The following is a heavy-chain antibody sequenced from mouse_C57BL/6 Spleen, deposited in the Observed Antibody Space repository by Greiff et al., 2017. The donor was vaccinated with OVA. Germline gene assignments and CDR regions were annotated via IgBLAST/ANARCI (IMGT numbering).Heavy chain of an antibody. J-gene: IGHJ4*01. Sequence: QVQLQQSGTELVKPGASVTLSCKASGYTFTSYWMHWVKQRPGHGLEWIGNINPSNGGTNYNEKFKSKATLTVDKSSSTAYMQLSSLTSEDSAVYYCARSIYYDYAMDYWGKGTSVTVSS. CDR1: GYTFTSYW. CDR3: ARSIYYDYAMDY. V-gene: IGHV1-53*01. D-gene: IGHD2-1*01. CDR2: INPSNGGT.